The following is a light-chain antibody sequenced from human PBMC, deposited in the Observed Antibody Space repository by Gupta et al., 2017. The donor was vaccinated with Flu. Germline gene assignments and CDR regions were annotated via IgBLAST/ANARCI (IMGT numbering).Light chain of an antibody. CDR2: GAS. CDR3: QYDGSCRT. Sequence: PGTLSLSPGGRATLACRASQSGSSSSLAWYQQNPGQAPRLLIYGASSRATSIPDRFSGSGSGTDFTLTSSRLEPEDFVVYYWQYDGSCRTFGQGTRVEIK. V-gene: IGKV3-20*01. J-gene: IGKJ1*01. CDR1: QSGSSSS.